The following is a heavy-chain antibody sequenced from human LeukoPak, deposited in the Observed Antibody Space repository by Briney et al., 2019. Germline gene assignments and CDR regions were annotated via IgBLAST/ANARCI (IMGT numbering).Heavy chain of an antibody. V-gene: IGHV1-69*05. CDR3: ATDLADATYGFDI. Sequence: GASVKVPCKTSGGTFSNYAISRVRQAPGQGLEWVGGIIPILGTSNSAEKFQGRLTVTTDEFTGTAYMELSTLRSEDTAVYYCATDLADATYGFDIWGQGTMVTVSS. CDR1: GGTFSNYA. D-gene: IGHD6-13*01. J-gene: IGHJ3*02. CDR2: IIPILGTS.